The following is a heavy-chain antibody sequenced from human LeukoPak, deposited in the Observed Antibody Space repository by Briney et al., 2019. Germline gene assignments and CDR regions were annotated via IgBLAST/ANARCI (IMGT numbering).Heavy chain of an antibody. CDR1: GYSISTGYY. V-gene: IGHV4-38-2*02. J-gene: IGHJ4*02. CDR2: VFHDGIT. D-gene: IGHD6-13*01. Sequence: SETLSLTCTVSGYSISTGYYWGWIRQPPGKGLEWIGCVFHDGITYYNPSLKSRVTISVDTSKNQFSLRLSSVTAADTAVYFCARDSQAAATEGDCWGQGTLVTVSS. CDR3: ARDSQAAATEGDC.